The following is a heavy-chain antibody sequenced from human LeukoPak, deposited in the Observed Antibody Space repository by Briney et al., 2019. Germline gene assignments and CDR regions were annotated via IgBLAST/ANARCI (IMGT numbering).Heavy chain of an antibody. Sequence: GGTLRLSCAASGFNFNSYGMTWVRQAPGKGLEWVSVIYSGGSTYYADSVKGRFTISRDNSKNTLYLQMNSLRAEDTAVYFCARDRKYLGELLSVGGFDPWGQGTLVTVSS. CDR3: ARDRKYLGELLSVGGFDP. CDR1: GFNFNSYG. CDR2: IYSGGST. J-gene: IGHJ5*02. V-gene: IGHV3-23*03. D-gene: IGHD3-16*01.